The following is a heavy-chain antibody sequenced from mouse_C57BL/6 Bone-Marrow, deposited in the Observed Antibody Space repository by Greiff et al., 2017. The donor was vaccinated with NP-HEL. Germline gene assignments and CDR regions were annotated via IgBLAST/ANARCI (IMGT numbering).Heavy chain of an antibody. CDR3: ALEGSNDRGGNYAMDY. CDR2: IYPGGGYT. V-gene: IGHV1-63*01. J-gene: IGHJ4*01. CDR1: GYTFTNYW. D-gene: IGHD2-12*01. Sequence: QVQLQQSGAELVRPGTSVKMSCKASGYTFTNYWIGWAKQRPGHGLEWIGDIYPGGGYTNYNEKFKGQATLTADKSSSTAYMQFSSLTSEDSAIYYCALEGSNDRGGNYAMDYWGQGTSVTVSS.